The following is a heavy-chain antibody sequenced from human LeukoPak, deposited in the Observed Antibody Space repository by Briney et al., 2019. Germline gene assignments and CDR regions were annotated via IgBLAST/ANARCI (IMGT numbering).Heavy chain of an antibody. D-gene: IGHD3-3*01. CDR3: ARVYYDFWSGHRTNYYMDV. CDR1: GGSISSYY. Sequence: SETLSLTCTVSGGSISSYYWSWIRQPPGKGLEWIGYIYYSGSTNYNPSLKSRVTISVDTSKNQFSLKLRSVTAADTAVYYCARVYYDFWSGHRTNYYMDVWGKGTTVTVSS. CDR2: IYYSGST. J-gene: IGHJ6*03. V-gene: IGHV4-59*01.